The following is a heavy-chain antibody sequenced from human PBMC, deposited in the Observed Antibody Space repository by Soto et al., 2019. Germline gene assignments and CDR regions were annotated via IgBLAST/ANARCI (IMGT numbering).Heavy chain of an antibody. V-gene: IGHV3-48*03. D-gene: IGHD3-10*01. Sequence: EVQLVESGGGLVQPGGSLRLSCAVSGFTYGAYEMDWVRQAPGKGLEWVAYISSRGSIRFYADSVQGRFTISRDNANNSLYLQMNSLRAEDTAVYYCARELRTLDRGVTYSMDVWGQGTTVTVTS. CDR3: ARELRTLDRGVTYSMDV. CDR1: GFTYGAYE. J-gene: IGHJ6*02. CDR2: ISSRGSIR.